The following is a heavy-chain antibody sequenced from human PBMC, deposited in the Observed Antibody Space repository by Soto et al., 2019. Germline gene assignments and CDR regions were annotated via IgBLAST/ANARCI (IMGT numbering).Heavy chain of an antibody. CDR1: GYTFTSYG. CDR3: AREFARACIAARRLSGCPGGY. Sequence: QVQLVQSGAEVKKPGASVKVSCKASGYTFTSYGISWVRQAPGQGLEWMGWISAYNGNTNYAQKLQGRVTMTTDTSTSTVYMELRSLRSDDTAVYYCAREFARACIAARRLSGCPGGYWGQGTLVTVSS. V-gene: IGHV1-18*01. D-gene: IGHD6-6*01. CDR2: ISAYNGNT. J-gene: IGHJ4*02.